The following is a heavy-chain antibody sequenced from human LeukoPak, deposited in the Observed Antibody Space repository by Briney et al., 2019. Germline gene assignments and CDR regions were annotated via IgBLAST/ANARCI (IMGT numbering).Heavy chain of an antibody. D-gene: IGHD2-15*01. Sequence: PSETLSLTCTVSGGSMNDYYWSWIRQPPGKGLEWIGYMYYSGSTNYNPSLKSRVSISIVTSKNQFSLKLSSVTAADTAVYYCARDRYCIGGICYSGRFDPWGRGTLVTVSS. CDR2: MYYSGST. CDR1: GGSMNDYY. J-gene: IGHJ5*02. V-gene: IGHV4-59*01. CDR3: ARDRYCIGGICYSGRFDP.